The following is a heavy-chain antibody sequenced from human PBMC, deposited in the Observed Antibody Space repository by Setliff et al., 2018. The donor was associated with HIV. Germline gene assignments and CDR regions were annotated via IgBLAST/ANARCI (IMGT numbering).Heavy chain of an antibody. CDR1: GYTFTSYA. D-gene: IGHD4-17*01. J-gene: IGHJ4*02. Sequence: ASVKVSCKASGYTFTSYAIHWVRQAPGQRLEWMGWINAGNGNTDYAQKLQGRVTMTTDTSTSTAYMELRSLRSDDSAVYYCARDDYGDYVGDYWGQGTLVTVSS. CDR2: INAGNGNT. V-gene: IGHV1-3*01. CDR3: ARDDYGDYVGDY.